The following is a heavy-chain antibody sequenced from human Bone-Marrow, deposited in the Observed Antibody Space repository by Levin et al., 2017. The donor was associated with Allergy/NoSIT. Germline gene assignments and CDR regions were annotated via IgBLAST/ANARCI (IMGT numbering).Heavy chain of an antibody. Sequence: GGSLRLSCTASGFTFTNYEMIWVRQAPGKGLEWISYISSATGSSVYYADSVRGRFTISRDNAKKSLFLHMTILRAADTAIYYCAKVEMATSIDYWGQGSLVTVSS. J-gene: IGHJ4*02. D-gene: IGHD5-24*01. CDR2: ISSATGSSV. CDR3: AKVEMATSIDY. V-gene: IGHV3-48*03. CDR1: GFTFTNYE.